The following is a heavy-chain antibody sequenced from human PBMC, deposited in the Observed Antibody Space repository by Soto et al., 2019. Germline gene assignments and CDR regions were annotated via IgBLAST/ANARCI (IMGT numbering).Heavy chain of an antibody. CDR2: IIPIFGTA. Sequence: QVQLVQSGAEVKKPGSSVKVSCKASGGTFSSYAISWVRQAPGQGLEWMGGIIPIFGTANYAQKFQGRVTITADKSTSTAYMELSSLRSEDTAVYYCARDCSSTSCYNYYYYGVDVWGQGTTVTVSS. D-gene: IGHD2-2*02. J-gene: IGHJ6*02. CDR3: ARDCSSTSCYNYYYYGVDV. CDR1: GGTFSSYA. V-gene: IGHV1-69*06.